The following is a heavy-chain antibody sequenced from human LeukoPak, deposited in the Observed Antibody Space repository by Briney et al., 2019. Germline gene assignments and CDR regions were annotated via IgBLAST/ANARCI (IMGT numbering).Heavy chain of an antibody. CDR2: ISGSGGST. CDR3: ARGDILTGSYYFDY. CDR1: GFTFSSYA. Sequence: GGSLRLSCAASGFTFSSYAMSWVRQAPGKGLEWVSAISGSGGSTYYADSVKGRFTISRDNSKNTLYLQMNSLRAEDTAVYYCARGDILTGSYYFDYWGQGTLVTVSS. D-gene: IGHD3-9*01. J-gene: IGHJ4*02. V-gene: IGHV3-23*01.